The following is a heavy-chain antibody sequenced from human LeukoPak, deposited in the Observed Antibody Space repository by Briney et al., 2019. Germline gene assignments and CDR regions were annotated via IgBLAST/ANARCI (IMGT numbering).Heavy chain of an antibody. CDR2: ISSSSSRV. J-gene: IGHJ4*02. CDR3: ARDKYCSDTNCYGTSFEY. CDR1: GFTFNSYS. Sequence: GGSLRLSCAASGFTFNSYSMNWVRQAPGKGLEWVSYISSSSSRVYYADSVKGRFTVSRDNAKNSLFLQMNNLSDEDTAVYYCARDKYCSDTNCYGTSFEYWGQGTLVTVSS. V-gene: IGHV3-48*02. D-gene: IGHD2-2*01.